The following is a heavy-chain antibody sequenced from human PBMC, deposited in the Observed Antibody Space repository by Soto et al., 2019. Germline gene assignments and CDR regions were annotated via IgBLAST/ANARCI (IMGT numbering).Heavy chain of an antibody. V-gene: IGHV3-72*01. CDR2: TRDKPNSYTT. J-gene: IGHJ6*02. D-gene: IGHD4-4*01. Sequence: HPGGSLRLSCVAPGFTLSDYYVDWVRQAPGKGLEWVGRTRDKPNSYTTEYAASVEGRFTISRDDSKNSLYLQLNSLNTEDTAVYYCGRGGYRHYSAYYYYALDVWGQGTTVTVSS. CDR1: GFTLSDYY. CDR3: GRGGYRHYSAYYYYALDV.